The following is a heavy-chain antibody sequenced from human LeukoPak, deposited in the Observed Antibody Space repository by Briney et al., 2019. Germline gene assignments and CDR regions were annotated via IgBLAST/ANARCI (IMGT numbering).Heavy chain of an antibody. J-gene: IGHJ6*02. CDR2: ISGSGGST. CDR1: GFTFSSFA. V-gene: IGHV3-23*01. CDR3: VKEGADRSSTICYGLDV. Sequence: GGSLRLSCTASGFTFSSFAMSWVRQAPGMGLEWISTISGSGGSTYYADSVKGRSTISRDNSKNTLSLQINSLRADDTAVYSCVKEGADRSSTICYGLDVWGQGTTVTVSS. D-gene: IGHD2-2*01.